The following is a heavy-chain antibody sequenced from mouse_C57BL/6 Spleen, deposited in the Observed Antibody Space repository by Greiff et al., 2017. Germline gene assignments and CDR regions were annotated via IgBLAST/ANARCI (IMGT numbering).Heavy chain of an antibody. D-gene: IGHD2-4*01. CDR1: GYSFTEPH. Sequence: FPLPPSFPAPLTPGASLPPLCKASGYSFTEPHTHWVKQSNGKSLEWIGVINPNYGTTSYNQKFKGKATLTVDQSSSTAYMQLNSLTSEDSAVYDVGSDYVWAMEYWGQGTSVTVSS. J-gene: IGHJ4*01. V-gene: IGHV1-39*01. CDR2: INPNYGTT. CDR3: GSDYVWAMEY.